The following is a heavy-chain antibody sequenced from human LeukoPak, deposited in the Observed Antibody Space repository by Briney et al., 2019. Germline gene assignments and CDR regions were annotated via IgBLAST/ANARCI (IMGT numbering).Heavy chain of an antibody. CDR1: GFAFSSQA. CDR2: ISDSGDST. Sequence: GGSLRLSCAASGFAFSSQAMGWVRQAPGKGLEWVSVISDSGDSTYYADSVKGRFTISRDKSKNTLYLQMNSLRAEDTAVYYCAKDQDTAMVPYDAFDIWGQGTMVTVSS. J-gene: IGHJ3*02. D-gene: IGHD5-18*01. CDR3: AKDQDTAMVPYDAFDI. V-gene: IGHV3-23*01.